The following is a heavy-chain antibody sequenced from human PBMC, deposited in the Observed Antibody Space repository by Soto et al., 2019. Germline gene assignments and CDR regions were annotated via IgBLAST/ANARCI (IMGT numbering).Heavy chain of an antibody. J-gene: IGHJ4*02. CDR3: AREDSIIIPAVSDF. CDR1: CIAFNYYG. Sequence: GSLILSCTVFCIAFNYYGNNWGRQAPGKGLEWVSSISKSDYTYYSDSVKGRFTISRDNAKNSVSLQMNTLRVEDTAVYYCAREDSIIIPAVSDFWGQGTLVTVSS. D-gene: IGHD2-2*01. CDR2: ISKSDYT. V-gene: IGHV3-21*01.